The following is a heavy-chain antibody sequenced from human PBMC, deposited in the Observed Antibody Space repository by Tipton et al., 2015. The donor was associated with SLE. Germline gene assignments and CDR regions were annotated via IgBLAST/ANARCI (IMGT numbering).Heavy chain of an antibody. D-gene: IGHD1-26*01. CDR2: IHSSGST. J-gene: IGHJ4*02. V-gene: IGHV4-4*07. Sequence: TLSLTCTVFGGSISSYYWSWFRQPAAKGLEWIGQIHSSGSTSYNPSLKSRVSISVDMSKNQVSLKLSSVTAADTALYYCARHFSGSYSFDYWGQGKLVTVSS. CDR3: ARHFSGSYSFDY. CDR1: GGSISSYY.